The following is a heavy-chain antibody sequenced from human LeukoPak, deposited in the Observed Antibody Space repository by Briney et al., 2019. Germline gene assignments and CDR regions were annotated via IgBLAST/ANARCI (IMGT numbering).Heavy chain of an antibody. CDR2: IWYDGSNR. V-gene: IGHV3-33*08. Sequence: GGSLRLSCAASGFTFSTYWMNWVRQAPGKGLEWVAVIWYDGSNRYYADSVKGRFIISRDNSKTTLYLQMNSLRAEDTAVYYCARDPIETLNYDVLTGYLDYWGQGTLVTVSS. J-gene: IGHJ4*02. CDR1: GFTFSTYW. D-gene: IGHD3-9*01. CDR3: ARDPIETLNYDVLTGYLDY.